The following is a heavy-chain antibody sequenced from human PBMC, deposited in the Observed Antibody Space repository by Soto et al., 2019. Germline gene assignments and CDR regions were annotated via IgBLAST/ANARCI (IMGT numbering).Heavy chain of an antibody. J-gene: IGHJ4*02. D-gene: IGHD2-15*01. CDR1: GYTFTNYG. CDR3: VRVGDSVGNRGSYYFDY. CDR2: IGAYNGNT. Sequence: QVQLVQSAAEVKKPGASVKVSCKASGYTFTNYGISWVRQAPGQGLEWVGWIGAYNGNTDYAKKFQGRVTMTPDTSTSTAYMELRSLRFDDTALYFCVRVGDSVGNRGSYYFDYWCQGTLVTVSS. V-gene: IGHV1-18*01.